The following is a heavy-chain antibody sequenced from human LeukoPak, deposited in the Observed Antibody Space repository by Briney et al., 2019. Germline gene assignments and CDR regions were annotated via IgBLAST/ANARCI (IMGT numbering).Heavy chain of an antibody. CDR2: INPNSGGT. CDR3: AGSGSTYYYYYMDV. Sequence: ASVKVSCKASGYTFTGYYMHWVRQAPGQGLEWMGWINPNSGGTNCAQKFQGRVTMTRDTSISTAYMELSRLRSDDTAVYYCAGSGSTYYYYYMDVWGKGTTVTVSS. V-gene: IGHV1-2*02. D-gene: IGHD3-10*01. J-gene: IGHJ6*03. CDR1: GYTFTGYY.